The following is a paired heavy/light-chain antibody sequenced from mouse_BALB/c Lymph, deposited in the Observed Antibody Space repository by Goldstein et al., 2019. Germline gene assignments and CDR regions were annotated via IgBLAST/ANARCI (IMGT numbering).Heavy chain of an antibody. D-gene: IGHD1-1*01. CDR3: ASYGWFAY. Sequence: DVQLVESGGGLVQPGGSRKLSCAASGFTFSSFGMHWVRQAPEKGLEWVAYISSGSSTIYYADTVKGRFTISRDNPKNTLFLQMTSLRSEDTAMYYCASYGWFAYWGQGTLVTVSA. J-gene: IGHJ3*01. V-gene: IGHV5-17*02. CDR2: ISSGSSTI. CDR1: GFTFSSFG.
Light chain of an antibody. Sequence: DIVMTQAAPSVPVTPGESVSISCRSSKSLLHSNGNTYLYWFLQRPGQSPQLLIYRMSNLASGVPDRFSGSGSGTAFTLRISRVEAEDVGVYYCMQHLEYPYTFGGGTKLEIK. CDR3: MQHLEYPYT. CDR1: KSLLHSNGNTY. J-gene: IGKJ2*01. CDR2: RMS. V-gene: IGKV2-137*01.